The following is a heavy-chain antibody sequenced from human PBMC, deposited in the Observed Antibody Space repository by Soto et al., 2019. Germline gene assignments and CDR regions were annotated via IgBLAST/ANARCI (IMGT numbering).Heavy chain of an antibody. V-gene: IGHV3-48*01. D-gene: IGHD6-25*01. CDR1: GFSFSTYH. Sequence: PGGSLRLSCAASGFSFSTYHMNWVRQAPGKGLEWVSLIKSSGSATSYADSVKGRFTISRDNAENSLYLEMNSLRVEDTAVYYCVRDKGGNGYPVFDYWGQEALVTVSS. J-gene: IGHJ4*02. CDR2: IKSSGSAT. CDR3: VRDKGGNGYPVFDY.